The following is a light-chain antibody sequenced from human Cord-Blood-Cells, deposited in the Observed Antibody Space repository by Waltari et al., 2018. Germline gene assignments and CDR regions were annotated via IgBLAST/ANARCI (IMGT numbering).Light chain of an antibody. CDR2: DVS. J-gene: IGLJ1*01. CDR3: SSYTSSSTYV. CDR1: SRDVGGYNY. Sequence: QSALTPPAPVAGSPGQSSPISCTGTSRDVGGYNYVSWYQQHPGKAPKLMIYDVSKRPSGVSNRFSGSKSGNTASLTISGLQAEDEADYYCSSYTSSSTYVFGTGTKVTVL. V-gene: IGLV2-14*01.